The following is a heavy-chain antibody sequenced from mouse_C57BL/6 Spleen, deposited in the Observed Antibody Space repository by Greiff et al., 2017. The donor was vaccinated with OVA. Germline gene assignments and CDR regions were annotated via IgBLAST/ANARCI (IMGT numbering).Heavy chain of an antibody. J-gene: IGHJ2*01. CDR1: GFTFSDYG. CDR2: ISSGSSTI. V-gene: IGHV5-17*01. D-gene: IGHD4-1*01. CDR3: ARPTGTEHFDY. Sequence: DVMLVESGGGLVKPGGSLKLSCAASGFTFSDYGMHWVRQAPEKGLEWVAYISSGSSTIYYADTVKGRFTISRDNAKNTLFLQMTSLRSEDTAMYYCARPTGTEHFDYWGQGTTLTVSS.